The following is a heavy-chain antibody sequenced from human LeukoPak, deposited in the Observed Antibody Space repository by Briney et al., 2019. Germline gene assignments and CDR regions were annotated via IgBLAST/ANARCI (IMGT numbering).Heavy chain of an antibody. D-gene: IGHD3-10*01. Sequence: GRSLRLSCAASGFTFSSYGMHWVRQAPGKGLEWVAVIWYDGSNKYYADSVKGRFTISRDNSKNTLYLQMNSLRAEDTAVYYCARETGITRPRYYYYGMDVWGQGTTVTVSS. CDR3: ARETGITRPRYYYYGMDV. CDR1: GFTFSSYG. V-gene: IGHV3-33*01. J-gene: IGHJ6*02. CDR2: IWYDGSNK.